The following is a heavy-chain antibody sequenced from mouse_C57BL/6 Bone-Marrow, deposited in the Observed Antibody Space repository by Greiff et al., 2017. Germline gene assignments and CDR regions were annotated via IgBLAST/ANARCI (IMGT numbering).Heavy chain of an antibody. V-gene: IGHV1-7*01. CDR3: ARAPITPVGDN. Sequence: VQLQQSGAELAQPAHSVKMSCKPTGYPPTSSWLHWFQPRPGQGRDWIGYINPSSGYPKYNQKFKDKATLTADKSSSTAYMQLSSLTYEYSAVYYCARAPITPVGDNWGQGATRPVSS. CDR1: GYPPTSSW. J-gene: IGHJ2*01. D-gene: IGHD1-1*01. CDR2: INPSSGYP.